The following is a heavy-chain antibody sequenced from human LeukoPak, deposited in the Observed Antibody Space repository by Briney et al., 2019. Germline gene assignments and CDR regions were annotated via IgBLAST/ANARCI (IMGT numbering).Heavy chain of an antibody. Sequence: GGSLRLSCAASGFTFSSYAMSWVRQAPGKGLEWVSYISSSSSTIYYADSVKGRFTISRDNAKNSLYLQMNSLRAEDTAVYYCARSIGYCSSTSCYNWFDPWGQGTLVTVSS. CDR1: GFTFSSYA. CDR2: ISSSSSTI. CDR3: ARSIGYCSSTSCYNWFDP. J-gene: IGHJ5*02. V-gene: IGHV3-48*01. D-gene: IGHD2-2*01.